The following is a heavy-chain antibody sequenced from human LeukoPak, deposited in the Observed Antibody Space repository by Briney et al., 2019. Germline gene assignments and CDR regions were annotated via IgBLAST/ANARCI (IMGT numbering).Heavy chain of an antibody. CDR2: IKQDESEK. CDR1: GFTFSSYW. J-gene: IGHJ4*02. V-gene: IGHV3-7*01. Sequence: GGSLGLSCAASGFTFSSYWMSWVRQAPGKGLEWVANIKQDESEKYYVDSVKGRFTISRDNAKNSLHLQMNNLRAEDTGLYYCARDQPSVGWGFDSWGRGTLVIVSS. D-gene: IGHD2-15*01. CDR3: ARDQPSVGWGFDS.